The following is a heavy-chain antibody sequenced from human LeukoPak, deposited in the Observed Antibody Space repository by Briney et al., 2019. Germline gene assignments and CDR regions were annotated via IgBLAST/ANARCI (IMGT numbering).Heavy chain of an antibody. Sequence: SQTLSLTCTVSGGSISSGGYYWSWIRQHPGKGLEWIGYIYYSGSTYYNPSLKSRVTISVDTSKNQFSLKLSSVTAADTAVYYCARGRMVRGVGYYYGMDVWGQGTTVTVSS. J-gene: IGHJ6*02. D-gene: IGHD3-10*01. CDR3: ARGRMVRGVGYYYGMDV. CDR2: IYYSGST. CDR1: GGSISSGGYY. V-gene: IGHV4-31*03.